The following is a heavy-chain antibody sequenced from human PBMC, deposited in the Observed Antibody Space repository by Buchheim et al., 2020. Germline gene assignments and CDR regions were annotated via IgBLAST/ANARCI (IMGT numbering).Heavy chain of an antibody. J-gene: IGHJ6*02. CDR2: ISYDGSNK. CDR3: ASRSGSSWFGMDV. D-gene: IGHD3-3*01. CDR1: GFTFSSYG. Sequence: QVQLVESGGGVVQPGRSLRLSCAASGFTFSSYGMHWVRQAPGKGLEWVAVISYDGSNKYYADSVKGRFTISRDNSKNTLYLQMNSLRAEDTAVYYCASRSGSSWFGMDVWGQGTT. V-gene: IGHV3-30*03.